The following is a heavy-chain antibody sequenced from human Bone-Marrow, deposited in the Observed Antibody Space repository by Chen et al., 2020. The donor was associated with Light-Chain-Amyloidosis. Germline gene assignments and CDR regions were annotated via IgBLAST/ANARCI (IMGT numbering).Heavy chain of an antibody. J-gene: IGHJ6*03. CDR1: GFTFSSYT. V-gene: IGHV3-7*01. Sequence: EVQLVESGGGLVKPGGSLRLSCVASGFTFSSYTMNWVRQTPGKGLEWVANIKQDGSEKYYVDSVKGRFTISRDNAKNSLYLQMNSLRAEDTAVYYCAREGRYITMVRGVIRYYYYMDVWGEGTTVTVSS. D-gene: IGHD3-10*01. CDR2: IKQDGSEK. CDR3: AREGRYITMVRGVIRYYYYMDV.